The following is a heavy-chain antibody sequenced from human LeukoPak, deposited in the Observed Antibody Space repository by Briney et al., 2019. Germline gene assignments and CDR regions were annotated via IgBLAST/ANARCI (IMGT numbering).Heavy chain of an antibody. CDR3: ARDVHSDYDYYAMDV. Sequence: PGGSLRLSCAASGFTFSSYSVNWVRRAPGKGLEWVSSISTTSTYIYYADSVKGRFTISRDDAKSSLYLQMNSLRAEDTAVYYCARDVHSDYDYYAMDVWSQGTTVTVSS. CDR2: ISTTSTYI. D-gene: IGHD4-11*01. J-gene: IGHJ6*02. V-gene: IGHV3-21*01. CDR1: GFTFSSYS.